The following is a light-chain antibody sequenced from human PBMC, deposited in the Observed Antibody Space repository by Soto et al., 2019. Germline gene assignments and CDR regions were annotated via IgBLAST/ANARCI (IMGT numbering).Light chain of an antibody. CDR3: SSYTSSSTRV. Sequence: QSALTQPASVSGSPSQSLTSSCTGTSSDVGGYNYVSWYQQHPGKAPKLMIYDVSNRPSGVSNRFSGSKSGNTASLTISGLQAEDEADYYCSSYTSSSTRVFGTGT. CDR2: DVS. J-gene: IGLJ1*01. V-gene: IGLV2-14*01. CDR1: SSDVGGYNY.